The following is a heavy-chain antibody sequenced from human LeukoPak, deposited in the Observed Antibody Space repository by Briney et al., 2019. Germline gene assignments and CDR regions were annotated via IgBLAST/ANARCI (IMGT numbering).Heavy chain of an antibody. V-gene: IGHV3-23*01. D-gene: IGHD2-15*01. CDR3: AKDYCRDGNCPFPFLDS. CDR2: ITGTGGR. Sequence: GGSLRLSCAVSGFTLTNHGVSWVRQAPGKGLEWVSVITGTGGRYYGDSVKGRFILSRDNSKNTVYMQMSSLRAEDTATYYCAKDYCRDGNCPFPFLDSWGQGTLVTVSS. J-gene: IGHJ4*02. CDR1: GFTLTNHG.